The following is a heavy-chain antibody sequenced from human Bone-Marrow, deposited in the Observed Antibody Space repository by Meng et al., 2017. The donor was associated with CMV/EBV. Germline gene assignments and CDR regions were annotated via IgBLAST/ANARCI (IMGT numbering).Heavy chain of an antibody. CDR1: GLTTYW. CDR3: ARARDYDSSGYYYVGDY. CDR2: IYPAESNT. Sequence: GLTTYWIGWVRQMRGKGLKWMGIIYPAESNTRDSPSVQGQVTISADKSISTAYLQSSSLKASDTAIYDCARARDYDSSGYYYVGDYWGQGTLVTVSS. J-gene: IGHJ4*02. V-gene: IGHV5-51*01. D-gene: IGHD3-22*01.